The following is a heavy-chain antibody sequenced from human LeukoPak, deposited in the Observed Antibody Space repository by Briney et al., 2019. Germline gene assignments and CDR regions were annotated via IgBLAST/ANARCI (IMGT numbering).Heavy chain of an antibody. J-gene: IGHJ6*02. CDR1: GGSISSSSYY. Sequence: PSETLSLTCTVSGGSISSSSYYWGWIRQPPGKGLEWIGSIYYSGSTYSNPSLKSRVTISVDTYKNQFSLKLSSVTAADTAVYYCAREGGTGFRYEGTDVWGQGTTVTVSS. CDR3: AREGGTGFRYEGTDV. D-gene: IGHD1-1*01. V-gene: IGHV4-39*02. CDR2: IYYSGST.